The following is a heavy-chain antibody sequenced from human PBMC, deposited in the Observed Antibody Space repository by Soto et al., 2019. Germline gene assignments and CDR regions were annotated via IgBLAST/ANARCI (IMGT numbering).Heavy chain of an antibody. CDR2: IWYDGSNK. V-gene: IGHV3-33*01. J-gene: IGHJ1*01. CDR1: GFTFSSYG. CDR3: ARDLYCSGASCYSEFKMSEYFQH. D-gene: IGHD2-15*01. Sequence: GGSLRLSCAASGFTFSSYGMHWVRQAPGKGLEWVAVIWYDGSNKYYADSVKGRFTISRDNSKNTLYLQMNSLRAEDTAVYYCARDLYCSGASCYSEFKMSEYFQHWGQGTLVTVSS.